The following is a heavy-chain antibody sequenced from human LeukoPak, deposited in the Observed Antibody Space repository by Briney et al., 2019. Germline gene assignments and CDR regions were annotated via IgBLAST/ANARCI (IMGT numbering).Heavy chain of an antibody. CDR2: IYHSGST. J-gene: IGHJ4*02. CDR3: ASLRYCSGGSCQHFDY. CDR1: GYSISSGYY. Sequence: PSETLSLTCAVSGYSISSGYYWGWIRQPPGKGLEWIGSIYHSGSTYYNPSLKSRVTISVDTSKNQFSLKLSSVTAADTAVYYCASLRYCSGGSCQHFDYWSQGTLVTVSS. D-gene: IGHD2-15*01. V-gene: IGHV4-38-2*01.